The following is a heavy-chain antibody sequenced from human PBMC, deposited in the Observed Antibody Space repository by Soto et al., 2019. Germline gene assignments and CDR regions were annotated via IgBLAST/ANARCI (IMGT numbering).Heavy chain of an antibody. J-gene: IGHJ4*02. Sequence: PSETLSLTCTVSGGSISSYYWSWIRQPPGKGLEWIGYIYYSGSTNYNPSLKSRVTISVDTSKNQFSLKLSSVTAADTAVYYCARLPPGIAVGFDYWGQGTLVTVYS. V-gene: IGHV4-59*01. D-gene: IGHD6-19*01. CDR2: IYYSGST. CDR3: ARLPPGIAVGFDY. CDR1: GGSISSYY.